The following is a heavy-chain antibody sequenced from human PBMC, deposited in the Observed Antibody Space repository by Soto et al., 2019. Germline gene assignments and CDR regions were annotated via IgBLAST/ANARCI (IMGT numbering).Heavy chain of an antibody. CDR3: ARDSYYDSSGYLDY. V-gene: IGHV3-20*04. Sequence: GGSLRLSCAASGFPFDDYGMSWVRQAPGKGLEWVSGINWNGGSTGYADSVKGRFTISRDNAKNSLYLQMNSLRAEDTALYYCARDSYYDSSGYLDYWGQGTLVTVSS. CDR1: GFPFDDYG. J-gene: IGHJ4*02. CDR2: INWNGGST. D-gene: IGHD3-22*01.